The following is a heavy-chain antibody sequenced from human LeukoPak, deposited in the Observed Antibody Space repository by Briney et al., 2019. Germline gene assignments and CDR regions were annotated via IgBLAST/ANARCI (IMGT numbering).Heavy chain of an antibody. CDR1: GGSVSSGSYY. Sequence: SETLPLTCTVSGGSVSSGSYYRSWIRQPPGKGLEWIGYIYYSGSTNYNPSLKSRVTISVDTSKNQFSLKLSSVTAADTAVYYCARVKDSNDFWSRYYSYFDYWGQGTLVTVSS. D-gene: IGHD3-3*01. CDR2: IYYSGST. J-gene: IGHJ4*02. V-gene: IGHV4-61*01. CDR3: ARVKDSNDFWSRYYSYFDY.